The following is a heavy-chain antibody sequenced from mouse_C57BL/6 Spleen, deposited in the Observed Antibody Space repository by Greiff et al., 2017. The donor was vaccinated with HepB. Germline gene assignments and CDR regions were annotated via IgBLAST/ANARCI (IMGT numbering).Heavy chain of an antibody. CDR1: GFTFSSYA. CDR2: ISDGGSYT. Sequence: EVMLVESGGGLVKPRGSLKLSCAASGFTFSSYAMSWVRQTPETRLEWVATISDGGSYTYYPDNVKGRFTISIDNAKNNLYLQMSHLKSEDTAMYYCAIDHGYFAYWGQGTLVTVSA. J-gene: IGHJ3*01. V-gene: IGHV5-4*01. D-gene: IGHD2-2*01. CDR3: AIDHGYFAY.